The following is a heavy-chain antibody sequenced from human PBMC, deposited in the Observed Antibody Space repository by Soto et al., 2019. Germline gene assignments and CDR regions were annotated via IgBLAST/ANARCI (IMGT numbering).Heavy chain of an antibody. CDR1: GYTFTNHD. CDR2: MNPNSGDT. Sequence: QVPLVQSGAEVKKPGASVKVACKASGYTFTNHDINWVRQATGQGPEWMGWMNPNSGDTGYAQNFQDRVTMTRDTSTRTAYMELSSLRSEDTAVYYCARVGGNWNDDYFDYWGQGTLVTVSS. V-gene: IGHV1-8*01. D-gene: IGHD1-1*01. J-gene: IGHJ4*02. CDR3: ARVGGNWNDDYFDY.